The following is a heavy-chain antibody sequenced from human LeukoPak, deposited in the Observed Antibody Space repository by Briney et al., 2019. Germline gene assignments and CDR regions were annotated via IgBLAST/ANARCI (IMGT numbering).Heavy chain of an antibody. CDR2: INHSGST. J-gene: IGHJ6*02. D-gene: IGHD3-3*01. V-gene: IGHV4-34*01. CDR3: ARGRFLEWSNYYYYYGMDV. Sequence: SETLSLTCAVYGGSFSGYYWSWIRQPPGKGLEWIGEINHSGSTSYNPSLKSRVTISVDTSKNQFSLKLSSVTAADTAVYYCARGRFLEWSNYYYYYGMDVWGQGTTVTVSS. CDR1: GGSFSGYY.